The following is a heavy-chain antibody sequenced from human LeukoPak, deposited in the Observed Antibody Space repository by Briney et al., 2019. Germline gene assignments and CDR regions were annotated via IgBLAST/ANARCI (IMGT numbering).Heavy chain of an antibody. CDR3: ARDVSSWVEYYFDY. J-gene: IGHJ4*02. CDR2: ISYDGSNK. CDR1: GFTFSSYA. V-gene: IGHV3-30*04. D-gene: IGHD6-13*01. Sequence: GGSLRLSCAASGFTFSSYAMHWVRQAPGKGLEWVAVISYDGSNKYYADSVKGRFTISRDNSKNTLYLQMNSLRAEDTAVYYCARDVSSWVEYYFDYWGQGTLVTVSS.